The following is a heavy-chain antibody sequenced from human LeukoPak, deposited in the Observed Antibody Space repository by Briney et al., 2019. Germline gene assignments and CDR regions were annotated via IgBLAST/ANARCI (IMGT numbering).Heavy chain of an antibody. V-gene: IGHV3-53*01. J-gene: IGHJ4*02. Sequence: GGSLRLSCAASGFTVNSNYMSWVRQAPGKGLEWVSVIYTGGTTDYADSVKGRFTISRDNTKNTLFLQMNSLRAEDTAVYYCARLPKTTYFDYWGQGTLVTVFS. CDR3: ARLPKTTYFDY. D-gene: IGHD4-11*01. CDR2: IYTGGTT. CDR1: GFTVNSNY.